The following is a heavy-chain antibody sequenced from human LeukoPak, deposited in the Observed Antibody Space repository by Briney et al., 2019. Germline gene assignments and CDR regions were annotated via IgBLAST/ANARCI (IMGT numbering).Heavy chain of an antibody. CDR2: IYYSGST. CDR1: VHSISSGYY. Sequence: SETLSLTCAISVHSISSGYYWSWIRQPPGKGLEWIGYIYYSGSTNYNPSLKSRVTISVDTSKNQFSLKLSSVTAADTAVYYCARDHYYDSSGLNWFDPWGQGTLVTVSS. CDR3: ARDHYYDSSGLNWFDP. D-gene: IGHD3-22*01. J-gene: IGHJ5*02. V-gene: IGHV4-61*01.